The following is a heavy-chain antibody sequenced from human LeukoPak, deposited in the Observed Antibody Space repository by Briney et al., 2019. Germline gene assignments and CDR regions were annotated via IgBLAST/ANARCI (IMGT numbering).Heavy chain of an antibody. CDR2: ISTYNGNA. V-gene: IGHV1-18*01. Sequence: ASVKVSCRSSGYTFTTYGITWVRQAPGQGLEWMGWISTYNGNANYAQKLQGRVTMTTDTSTSTAYMELRSLRSDDTAMYYCARDRMDTGTYFDYWGQGTLVTVSS. CDR3: ARDRMDTGTYFDY. D-gene: IGHD5-18*01. CDR1: GYTFTTYG. J-gene: IGHJ4*02.